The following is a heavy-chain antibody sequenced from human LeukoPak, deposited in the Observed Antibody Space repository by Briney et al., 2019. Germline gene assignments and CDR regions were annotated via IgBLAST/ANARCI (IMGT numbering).Heavy chain of an antibody. CDR2: INPNSGGT. CDR3: ARDRAAAGSWGYYYYMDV. J-gene: IGHJ6*03. Sequence: ASVKVSCKASGYTFTGYYMHWVRQAPGQGLEWMGWINPNSGGTNYAQKFQGRVTMTRDTSISTAYMELSRLRSDDTAVYYCARDRAAAGSWGYYYYMDVWGKGTTVTVSS. D-gene: IGHD6-13*01. CDR1: GYTFTGYY. V-gene: IGHV1-2*02.